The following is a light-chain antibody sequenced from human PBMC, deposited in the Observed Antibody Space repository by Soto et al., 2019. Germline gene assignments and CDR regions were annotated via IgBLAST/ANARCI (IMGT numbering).Light chain of an antibody. CDR3: QQYGSSPPIT. CDR2: GAS. V-gene: IGKV3-20*01. CDR1: QRVSSRY. J-gene: IGKJ5*01. Sequence: EILLTQSPGTLSLSSGERATLSCRARQRVSSRYLAWYPQKPGQAPRLLLYGASSRATGIPHTFSGSGSWTDFSLPISRLEPADVSVYYCQQYGSSPPITFGQGTRLEIK.